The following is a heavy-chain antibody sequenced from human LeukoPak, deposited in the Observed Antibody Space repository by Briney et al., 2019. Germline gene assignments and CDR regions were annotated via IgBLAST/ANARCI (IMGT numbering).Heavy chain of an antibody. Sequence: GGSLRLSCAASGFTFSSYGMSWVRQAPGKGLEWVSAISGSGGSTYYADSVKGRFTISRDNSKNTLYLQMNSLRAEDTAVYYCAKRVVEMATIGWDYYFMDVWGKGTTVTISS. V-gene: IGHV3-23*01. CDR2: ISGSGGST. CDR1: GFTFSSYG. D-gene: IGHD5-24*01. CDR3: AKRVVEMATIGWDYYFMDV. J-gene: IGHJ6*03.